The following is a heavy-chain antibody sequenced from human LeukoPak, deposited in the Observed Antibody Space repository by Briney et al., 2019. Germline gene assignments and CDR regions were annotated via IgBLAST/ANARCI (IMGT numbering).Heavy chain of an antibody. CDR2: ISYDGSNK. CDR3: ARASRAYGISWPPDY. J-gene: IGHJ4*02. D-gene: IGHD6-13*01. V-gene: IGHV3-30-3*01. Sequence: GRSLRLSCAASGFTFSSYAMHWVRQAPGKGLEWVSVISYDGSNKYYADSVKGRFTISRDNSKNTLYLQMNSLRAEDTAVHYCARASRAYGISWPPDYWGQGTLVTVSS. CDR1: GFTFSSYA.